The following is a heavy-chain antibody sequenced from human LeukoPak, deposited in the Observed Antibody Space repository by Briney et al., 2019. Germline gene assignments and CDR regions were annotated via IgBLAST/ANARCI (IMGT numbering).Heavy chain of an antibody. V-gene: IGHV3-7*03. Sequence: GGSLRLSCAASGFTFSTYWMSWVRQAPGKVLEWVANIKKDGSEKYYMDSVKGRFTIYRDNAENSIYLQMNSLRAEDTAVYYCAREGVHCSGRSCLKAYWGQGTQVTVSS. D-gene: IGHD2-15*01. CDR2: IKKDGSEK. J-gene: IGHJ4*02. CDR3: AREGVHCSGRSCLKAY. CDR1: GFTFSTYW.